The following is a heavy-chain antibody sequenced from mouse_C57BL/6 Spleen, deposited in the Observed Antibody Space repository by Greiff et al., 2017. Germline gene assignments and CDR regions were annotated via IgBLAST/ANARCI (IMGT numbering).Heavy chain of an antibody. CDR1: GYTFTSYW. Sequence: QVQLQQPGAELVMPGASVKLSCTASGYTFTSYWMHWVKQMPGQGLEWIGEIDPSDSYTNYTHKFKGTSTLTVAKSSSTAYMQLRSLTSEDSAVYYVARHYYGSSYWFAYWGQGTLVTVSA. V-gene: IGHV1-69*01. CDR3: ARHYYGSSYWFAY. CDR2: IDPSDSYT. D-gene: IGHD1-1*01. J-gene: IGHJ3*01.